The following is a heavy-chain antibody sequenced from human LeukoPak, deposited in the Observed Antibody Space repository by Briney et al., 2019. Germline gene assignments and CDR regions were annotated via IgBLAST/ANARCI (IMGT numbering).Heavy chain of an antibody. CDR3: ARVLGSIAALRWYYYSYMDV. Sequence: ASVKVSCKASGYTFTSYDVNWGRQATGQGLEWMGWMNPNSGNTGYAQKFQGRVTMTRNTSISTAYMELSSLRSEDTAVYYCARVLGSIAALRWYYYSYMDVWGKGTTVTVSS. V-gene: IGHV1-8*01. CDR1: GYTFTSYD. D-gene: IGHD6-6*01. CDR2: MNPNSGNT. J-gene: IGHJ6*03.